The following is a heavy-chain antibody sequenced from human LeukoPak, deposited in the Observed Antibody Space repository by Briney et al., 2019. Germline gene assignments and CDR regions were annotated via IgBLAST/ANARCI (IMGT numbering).Heavy chain of an antibody. CDR2: IYYSGAT. J-gene: IGHJ5*02. V-gene: IGHV4-28*03. CDR3: ARVRLSGAARPYNWFDP. CDR1: GYSISTSNW. D-gene: IGHD6-6*01. Sequence: SETLSLTCAVSGYSISTSNWWGWIRQPAGKGLEWIGYIYYSGATYYNPSLKSRVTISVDTSKNQFSLKLSSVTAADTAVYYCARVRLSGAARPYNWFDPWGQGTLVTVSS.